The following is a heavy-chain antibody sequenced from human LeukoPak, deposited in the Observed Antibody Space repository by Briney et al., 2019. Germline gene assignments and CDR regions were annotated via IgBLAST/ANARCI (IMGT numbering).Heavy chain of an antibody. D-gene: IGHD1-14*01. CDR1: RYIFTGYY. J-gene: IGHJ3*02. V-gene: IGHV1-2*02. CDR2: INPDSGGT. Sequence: GASVKVSCKASRYIFTGYYLHWVRQAPGQGLEWMGWINPDSGGTNYAQKFQGRVTMTRDTSINTAYMELSRLRSDDTAVYYCARKMAKGPFFSGTNAFNIWGQGTMVTVSS. CDR3: ARKMAKGPFFSGTNAFNI.